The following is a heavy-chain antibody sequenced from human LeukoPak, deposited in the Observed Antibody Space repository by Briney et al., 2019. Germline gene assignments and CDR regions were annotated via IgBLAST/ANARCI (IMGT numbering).Heavy chain of an antibody. CDR3: ARACAGYFALFQH. CDR2: ISSGAGTTI. CDR1: GFSISDYY. J-gene: IGHJ1*01. Sequence: GGSLRLSCAASGFSISDYYMNWVRQAPGKGLEWISYISSGAGTTIKYADSVKGRFTISRDNAQNSLFLQINSLRAEDTAVYFCARACAGYFALFQHWGQGSLVIVSS. V-gene: IGHV3-11*01. D-gene: IGHD2/OR15-2a*01.